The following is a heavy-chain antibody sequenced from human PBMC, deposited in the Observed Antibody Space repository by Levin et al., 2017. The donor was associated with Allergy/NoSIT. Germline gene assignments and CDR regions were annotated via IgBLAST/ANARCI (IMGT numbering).Heavy chain of an antibody. D-gene: IGHD6-19*01. CDR2: IYSGGST. CDR3: ARDDRSSGLYRS. Sequence: SCAASGFTVSSNYMSWVRQAPGKGLEWVSVIYSGGSTYYADSVKGRFTISRDNSKNTRYLQMNSLRAEDTAVYYCARDDRSSGLYRSWGQGTLVTVSS. CDR1: GFTVSSNY. J-gene: IGHJ5*02. V-gene: IGHV3-66*01.